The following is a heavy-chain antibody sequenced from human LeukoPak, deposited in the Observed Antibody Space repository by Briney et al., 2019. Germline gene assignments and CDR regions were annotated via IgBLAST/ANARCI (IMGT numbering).Heavy chain of an antibody. D-gene: IGHD3-3*01. CDR1: GGSISSYY. CDR3: ARPYDFWSGYPKIAFDI. J-gene: IGHJ3*02. CDR2: IYYSGST. V-gene: IGHV4-59*08. Sequence: PSETLSLTCTVSGGSISSYYWSWIRQPPGKGLEWIGYIYYSGSTNYNPSLKSRVTISVDTSKNQFSLKLSSVTAADTAVYYCARPYDFWSGYPKIAFDIWGQGTMVTVSS.